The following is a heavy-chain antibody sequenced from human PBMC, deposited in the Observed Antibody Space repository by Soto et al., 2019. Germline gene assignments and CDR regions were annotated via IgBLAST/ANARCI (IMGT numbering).Heavy chain of an antibody. J-gene: IGHJ4*02. CDR3: AHIQRDGMVRVRYSYSGSYYMDY. CDR2: IYWDDDR. D-gene: IGHD1-26*01. V-gene: IGHV2-5*02. CDR1: GFSLSTSGVG. Sequence: QITLKESGPTLVKPTQTLTLTCTFSGFSLSTSGVGVGWIRQPPGKALKGLPLIYWDDDRRYTPSLKSRLTITKDTSKNQVVLTMTNMDPVDTATYYCAHIQRDGMVRVRYSYSGSYYMDYWGQGTLVTVSS.